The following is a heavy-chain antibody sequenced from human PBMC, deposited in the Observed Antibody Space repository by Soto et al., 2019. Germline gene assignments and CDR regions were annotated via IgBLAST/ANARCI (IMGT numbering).Heavy chain of an antibody. CDR1: GFTFSSYG. V-gene: IGHV3-33*01. J-gene: IGHJ4*02. CDR2: IWYDGSNK. CDR3: ARSGYSYGLDYDY. Sequence: QVQLVESGRGVVQPGRSLRLSCAASGFTFSSYGMHWVRQAPGKGLEWVAVIWYDGSNKYYADSVKGRFTISRDNSKNTLYLQMNSLRAEDTAVYYCARSGYSYGLDYDYWGQGTLVTVSS. D-gene: IGHD5-18*01.